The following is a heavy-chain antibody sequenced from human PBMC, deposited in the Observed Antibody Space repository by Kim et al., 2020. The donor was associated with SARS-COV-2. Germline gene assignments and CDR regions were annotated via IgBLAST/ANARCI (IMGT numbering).Heavy chain of an antibody. J-gene: IGHJ6*02. Sequence: GESLKISCEASGYDFTTYWIAWVRQMPGKGLEWMGIIYPGDSDTRYSSSFQGQVTISADKSINTAYLQWSSLKASDTGMYYCARHQSMGVWGQGTTVTGS. CDR2: IYPGDSDT. CDR1: GYDFTTYW. CDR3: ARHQSMGV. V-gene: IGHV5-51*01.